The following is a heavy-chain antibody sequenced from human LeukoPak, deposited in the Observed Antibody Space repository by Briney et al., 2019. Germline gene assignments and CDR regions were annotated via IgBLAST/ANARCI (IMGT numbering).Heavy chain of an antibody. D-gene: IGHD1-1*01. J-gene: IGHJ5*02. Sequence: SETLSHTCAVSGYSINSGYYWGWIRQPPGKGLEWIVSISHGGSTYYNPALKSRVTTSVDTSKNQFSLKLTSVTAADTAVYYCARVMERGPNWFDPWGQGTLVTVSS. CDR1: GYSINSGYY. V-gene: IGHV4-38-2*01. CDR3: ARVMERGPNWFDP. CDR2: ISHGGST.